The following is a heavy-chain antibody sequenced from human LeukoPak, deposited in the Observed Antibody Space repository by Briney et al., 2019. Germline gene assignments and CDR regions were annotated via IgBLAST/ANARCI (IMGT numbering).Heavy chain of an antibody. Sequence: GGSLRLSCVASGFSFSSYAMSWVRQAPGKGLDWVSAISATASNTYYADSVKGRFTISRDNSKSTLYLQMNSLRVDDTAVYYCAKDWYNSLNYFDYWGQGSLVTVSS. D-gene: IGHD1-1*01. CDR2: ISATASNT. J-gene: IGHJ4*02. V-gene: IGHV3-23*01. CDR3: AKDWYNSLNYFDY. CDR1: GFSFSSYA.